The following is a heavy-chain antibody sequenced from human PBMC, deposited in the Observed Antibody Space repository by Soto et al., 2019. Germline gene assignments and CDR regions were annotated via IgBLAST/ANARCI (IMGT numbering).Heavy chain of an antibody. J-gene: IGHJ4*02. CDR2: INPNSGGT. D-gene: IGHD5-18*01. CDR1: GYTSTGYY. CDR3: VRDLESLYTAIVFGY. V-gene: IGHV1-2*04. Sequence: ASVKVSCKASGYTSTGYYMHWVRQAPGQGLEWMGWINPNSGGTNYAQKFQGWVTMTRDTSISTAYMELSRLRSDDTAVYYCVRDLESLYTAIVFGYCDQGTRVTVSS.